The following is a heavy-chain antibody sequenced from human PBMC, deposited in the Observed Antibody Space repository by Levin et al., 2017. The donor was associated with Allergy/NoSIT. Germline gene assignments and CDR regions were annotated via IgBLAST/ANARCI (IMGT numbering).Heavy chain of an antibody. J-gene: IGHJ2*01. CDR3: AKDHRYCSGGSCYYTSWYFDL. CDR1: GFTFSSYG. V-gene: IGHV3-30*18. CDR2: ISYDGSNK. D-gene: IGHD2-15*01. Sequence: GGSLRLSCAASGFTFSSYGMHWVRQAPGKGLEWVAVISYDGSNKYYADSVKGRFTISRDNSKNTLYLQMNSLRAEDTAVYYCAKDHRYCSGGSCYYTSWYFDLWGRGTLVTVSS.